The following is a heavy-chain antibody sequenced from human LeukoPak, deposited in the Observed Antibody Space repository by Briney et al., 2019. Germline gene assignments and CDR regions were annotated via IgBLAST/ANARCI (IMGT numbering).Heavy chain of an antibody. D-gene: IGHD2-15*01. CDR3: ARGGGSDQYYYSMDV. CDR2: INYSGNT. Sequence: KTSQTLSLTCTVSRGSINSGYYYWSWVRQPPGKGLEWIGYINYSGNTYYNPSLKSRVALSLDTSKNQFSLKVTSVTAADTAAYWCARGGGSDQYYYSMDVWGKGTAVTVSS. CDR1: RGSINSGYYY. V-gene: IGHV4-30-4*08. J-gene: IGHJ6*03.